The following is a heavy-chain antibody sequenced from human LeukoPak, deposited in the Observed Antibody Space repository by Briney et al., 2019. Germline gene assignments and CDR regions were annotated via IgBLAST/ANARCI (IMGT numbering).Heavy chain of an antibody. D-gene: IGHD3-9*01. CDR1: GYSISSGYQ. V-gene: IGHV4-38-2*01. J-gene: IGHJ4*02. CDR2: IFHSGSA. Sequence: SETLSLTCAVSGYSISSGYQWAWIRQSPEKGLEWIGSIFHSGSAHYNPSFKSRVTISVDTSKNQFSLKLSSVTAADTAVYYCCGSDILTGYYRVYWGQGTLVTVSS. CDR3: CGSDILTGYYRVY.